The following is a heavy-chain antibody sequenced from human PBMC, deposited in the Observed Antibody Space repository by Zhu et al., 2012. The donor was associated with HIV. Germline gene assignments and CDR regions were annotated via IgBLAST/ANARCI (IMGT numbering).Heavy chain of an antibody. CDR2: VYHNGRT. D-gene: IGHD6-19*01. Sequence: QVQLQESGPGLVKPPETLSLTCTVSSFSITSSYYWGWVRQSSGKGLEWIGTVYHNGRTFYNPSLESRVTISVDTSKNQFSLKLRSVTAADTAVYFCARHSRSFNGWSKFDFWGQGTLVTVSS. J-gene: IGHJ4*02. CDR3: ARHSRSFNGWSKFDF. CDR1: SFSITSSYY. V-gene: IGHV4-38-2*02.